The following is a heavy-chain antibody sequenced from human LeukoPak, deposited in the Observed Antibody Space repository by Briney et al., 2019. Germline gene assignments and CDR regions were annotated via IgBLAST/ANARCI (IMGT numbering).Heavy chain of an antibody. J-gene: IGHJ4*02. CDR3: ARQPKGTYSDY. CDR1: GYSFTHFW. V-gene: IGHV5-51*01. Sequence: GESLKISCKGSGYSFTHFWIGWVRQMPGKGLEWMGIIYPDDSDARYSPSFQGQVTISADKSISTAYLQWNSLKASDTAMYYCARQPKGTYSDYWGQGTLVTVSS. CDR2: IYPDDSDA.